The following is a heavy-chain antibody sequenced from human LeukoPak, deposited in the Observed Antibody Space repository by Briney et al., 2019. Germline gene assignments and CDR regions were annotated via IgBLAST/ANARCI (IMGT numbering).Heavy chain of an antibody. V-gene: IGHV3-7*01. D-gene: IGHD3-22*01. J-gene: IGHJ3*02. CDR2: IGKDGSGK. CDR1: GFSFSSFW. Sequence: GGSLRLSCAASGFSFSSFWMGWVRQAPGKGLEWVANIGKDGSGKNYVDSVKGRFTISRDNAKNSVYLQMNSLRAEDTAVYYCAASTTLTGEVDSSGYYLGSNAFDIWGQGTMVTVSS. CDR3: AASTTLTGEVDSSGYYLGSNAFDI.